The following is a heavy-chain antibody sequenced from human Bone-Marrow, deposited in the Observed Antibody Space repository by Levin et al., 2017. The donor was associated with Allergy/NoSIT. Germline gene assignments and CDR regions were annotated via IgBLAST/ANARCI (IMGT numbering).Heavy chain of an antibody. CDR3: ARDRGGGWDDWYFDL. D-gene: IGHD6-19*01. J-gene: IGHJ2*01. Sequence: LAGGSLRLSCAASGFTFSSYAMHWVRQAPGKGLEWVAVISYDGSNKYYADSVKGRFTISRDNSKNTLYLQMNSLRAEDTAVYYCARDRGGGWDDWYFDLWGRGTLVTVSS. CDR1: GFTFSSYA. V-gene: IGHV3-30*04. CDR2: ISYDGSNK.